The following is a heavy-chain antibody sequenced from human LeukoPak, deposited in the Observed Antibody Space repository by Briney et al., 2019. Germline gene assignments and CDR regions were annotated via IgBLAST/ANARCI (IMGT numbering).Heavy chain of an antibody. CDR2: ISYDGSNK. J-gene: IGHJ4*02. D-gene: IGHD2-2*01. Sequence: PGGSLRLSCAASGFTFSSYAMHWVRQAPGEGLEWVAVISYDGSNKYYADSVKGRFTISRDNSKNTLYLQMNSLRAEDTAVYYCARGHGVVVPAAIFWGQGTLVTVSS. CDR3: ARGHGVVVPAAIF. CDR1: GFTFSSYA. V-gene: IGHV3-30*01.